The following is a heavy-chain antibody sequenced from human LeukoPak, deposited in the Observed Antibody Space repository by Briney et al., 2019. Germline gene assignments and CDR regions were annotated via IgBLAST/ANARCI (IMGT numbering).Heavy chain of an antibody. D-gene: IGHD2-2*01. CDR3: ASVVVPAAQSFPGDY. CDR1: GFTFSSYG. CDR2: IRYDGSNK. V-gene: IGHV3-30*02. J-gene: IGHJ4*02. Sequence: PGGSLRLSCAASGFTFSSYGMHWVRQAPGKGLEWVAFIRYDGSNKYYADSVKGRFTISRDNPKNTLYLQMNSLRAEDTAVYYCASVVVPAAQSFPGDYWGQGTLVTVSS.